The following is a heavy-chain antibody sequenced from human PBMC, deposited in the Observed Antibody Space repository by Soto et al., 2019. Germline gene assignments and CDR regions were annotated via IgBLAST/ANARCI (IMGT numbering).Heavy chain of an antibody. CDR1: GGSISSGGYS. CDR3: AAGGGLPRYY. J-gene: IGHJ4*02. V-gene: IGHV4-30-2*01. D-gene: IGHD5-12*01. CDR2: IYHSGST. Sequence: QLQLQESGSGLVKPSQTLSLTCAVSGGSISSGGYSWSWIRQPPGKGLEWIGYIYHSGSTYYNPSLTRRVPISGDGSKNQFSLKLSSVTAADTAVYYCAAGGGLPRYYWGQGTLVTVSS.